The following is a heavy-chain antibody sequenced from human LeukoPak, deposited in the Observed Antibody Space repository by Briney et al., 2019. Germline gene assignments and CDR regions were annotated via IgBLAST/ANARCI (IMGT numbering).Heavy chain of an antibody. CDR3: ARVTLYFDFSTGNHYYFDS. D-gene: IGHD3-3*01. V-gene: IGHV4-59*08. Sequence: SETLSLTCTVSGGSFTNNYWSWIRQTPGKGLEWIGYIYYSGTTTYNPSLKSRVTISIDTSKNQFSLQLTSVTAADTAVYYCARVTLYFDFSTGNHYYFDSWGQGTPVIVSS. J-gene: IGHJ4*02. CDR1: GGSFTNNY. CDR2: IYYSGTT.